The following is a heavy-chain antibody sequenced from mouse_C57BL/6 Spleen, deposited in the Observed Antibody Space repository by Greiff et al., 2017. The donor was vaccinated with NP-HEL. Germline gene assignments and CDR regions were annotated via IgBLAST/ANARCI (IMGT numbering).Heavy chain of an antibody. D-gene: IGHD1-1*01. CDR2: IWSDGST. V-gene: IGHV2-6-1*01. CDR3: ARHGFITARMDY. Sequence: QVQLKQSGPGLVAPSQSLSITCTVSGFSLTSYGVHWVRQPPGKGLEWLVVIWSDGSTTYNSALKSRLSISKDNSKSQVFLKMNSLQTDDTAMYYCARHGFITARMDYWGQGTSVTVSS. CDR1: GFSLTSYG. J-gene: IGHJ4*01.